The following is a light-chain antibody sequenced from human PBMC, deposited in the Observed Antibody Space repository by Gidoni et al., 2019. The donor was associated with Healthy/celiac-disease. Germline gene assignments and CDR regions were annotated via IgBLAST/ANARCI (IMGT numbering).Light chain of an antibody. CDR1: QSVSSY. Sequence: EIVLPQSPATLSLSPGERATLSCRASQSVSSYLAWYQQKPGQAPRLLIYDASNRATGIPARFSGSGSGTDFTLTISSLGPEDFAVYYCQQRSNWPPWTFGQGTKVEIK. CDR3: QQRSNWPPWT. V-gene: IGKV3-11*01. J-gene: IGKJ1*01. CDR2: DAS.